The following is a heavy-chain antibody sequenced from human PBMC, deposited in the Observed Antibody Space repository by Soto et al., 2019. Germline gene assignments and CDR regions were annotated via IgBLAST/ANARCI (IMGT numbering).Heavy chain of an antibody. D-gene: IGHD3-22*01. CDR1: GFTFSSYA. CDR3: AKGSGDSGGYYGDRIDY. CDR2: IGGSGGST. V-gene: IGHV3-23*01. Sequence: GGSLRLSCAASGFTFSSYAMSWVRQAPGKGLEWVSVIGGSGGSTYYADSVKGRFTVSRDNSKKTMSLQMNSLRAEDTAVYYCAKGSGDSGGYYGDRIDYWGQGTLVTVSS. J-gene: IGHJ4*02.